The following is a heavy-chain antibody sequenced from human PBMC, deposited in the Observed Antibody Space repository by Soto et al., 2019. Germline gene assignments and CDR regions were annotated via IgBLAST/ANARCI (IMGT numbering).Heavy chain of an antibody. CDR2: ISSSSSYI. CDR3: ARGTNWFDP. CDR1: GFTFSSYS. Sequence: EVQLVESGGGLVKPGGSLRLSCAASGFTFSSYSMNWVRQAPGKGLEWVSSISSSSSYIYYADSVKGRFTISRDNAKNSLYLQMNRLRAEDTAVYYCARGTNWFDPWGQGPLVTVSS. V-gene: IGHV3-21*01. J-gene: IGHJ5*02.